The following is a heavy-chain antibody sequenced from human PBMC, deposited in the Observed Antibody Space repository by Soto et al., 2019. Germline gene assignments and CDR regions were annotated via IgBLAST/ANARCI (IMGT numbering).Heavy chain of an antibody. CDR3: ARVPNRGYVSFYCYGMDF. CDR1: GGTFSSYA. Sequence: SVKVSCKASGGTFSSYAISWVRQAPGQGLEWMGGIIPIFGTANYAQKFQGRVTMTTDESTSTAYMELSSLRSDDSAVYYCARVPNRGYVSFYCYGMDFWGQGTTVTVSS. D-gene: IGHD5-12*01. J-gene: IGHJ6*02. V-gene: IGHV1-69*05. CDR2: IIPIFGTA.